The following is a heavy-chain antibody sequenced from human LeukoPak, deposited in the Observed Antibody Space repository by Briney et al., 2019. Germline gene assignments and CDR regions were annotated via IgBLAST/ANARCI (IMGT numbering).Heavy chain of an antibody. CDR2: MNPNSGNT. Sequence: ASVKVSCKASGYTFTTYTMHWVRQAPGQRLEWMGWMNPNSGNTGYAQKFQGRVTITRNTSISTAYMELSSLRSEDTAVYYCARAEYSSSWYAYNWFDPWGQGTLVTVSS. J-gene: IGHJ5*02. V-gene: IGHV1-8*03. CDR1: GYTFTTYT. D-gene: IGHD6-13*01. CDR3: ARAEYSSSWYAYNWFDP.